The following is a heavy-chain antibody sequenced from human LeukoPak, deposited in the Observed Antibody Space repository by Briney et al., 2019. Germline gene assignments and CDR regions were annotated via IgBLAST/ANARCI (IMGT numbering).Heavy chain of an antibody. CDR1: GFTFSSHA. CDR2: ISSGGGST. V-gene: IGHV3-23*01. Sequence: GGSLRLSCAASGFTFSSHATSWVRQAPGKGLEWVSGISSGGGSTDYADSVKGRFTISRDNSQNTLNLQMNSLRAEDTAVYYCAKRGGSDSRGWFDPWGHGTLVTVSS. J-gene: IGHJ5*02. D-gene: IGHD4-11*01. CDR3: AKRGGSDSRGWFDP.